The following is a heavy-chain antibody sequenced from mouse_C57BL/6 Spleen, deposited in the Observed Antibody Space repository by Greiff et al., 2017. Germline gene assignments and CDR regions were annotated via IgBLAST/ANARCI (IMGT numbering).Heavy chain of an antibody. Sequence: EVQLQQSGPELVKPGASVKISCKASGYTFTDYYMNWVKQSHGKSLEWIGDINPNNGGTSYNQKFKGKATLTVDKSSSTAYMELRSLTSEDSAVYYCALYYYGSSRDVWGTGTTVTVSS. D-gene: IGHD1-1*01. V-gene: IGHV1-26*01. CDR3: ALYYYGSSRDV. CDR1: GYTFTDYY. CDR2: INPNNGGT. J-gene: IGHJ1*03.